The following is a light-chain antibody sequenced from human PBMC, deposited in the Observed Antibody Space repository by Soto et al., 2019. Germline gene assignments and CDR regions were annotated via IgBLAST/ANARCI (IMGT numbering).Light chain of an antibody. CDR2: GAS. J-gene: IGKJ2*01. CDR1: QRMTNNF. CDR3: QQYGRSPFT. Sequence: EIVLTQSPDTLSLSPGERVTLSCRASQRMTNNFLAWFQQKPGLAPRLLIHGASTRASGVPDRFTGGGSGTAFVLPIRRVEPEDFAVYYCQQYGRSPFTFGQGTKLQIK. V-gene: IGKV3-20*01.